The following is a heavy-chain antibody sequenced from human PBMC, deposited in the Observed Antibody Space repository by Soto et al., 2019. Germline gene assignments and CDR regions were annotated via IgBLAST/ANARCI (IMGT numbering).Heavy chain of an antibody. Sequence: VQLVQSGAEVRKPGSSVKVSCKASGGAFKNFIIDWVRQAPGHGLEWMGGVIPIFGTPNFVQKFQDRVTITADEATRTTYMERRSLRAEDTAVYYCSRVGSCLSSSCLYYDMDVWGQGTTVIVSS. J-gene: IGHJ6*02. CDR2: VIPIFGTP. CDR1: GGAFKNFI. V-gene: IGHV1-69*01. D-gene: IGHD2-2*01. CDR3: SRVGSCLSSSCLYYDMDV.